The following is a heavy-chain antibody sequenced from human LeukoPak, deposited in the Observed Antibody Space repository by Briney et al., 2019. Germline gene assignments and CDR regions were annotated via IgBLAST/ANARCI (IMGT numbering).Heavy chain of an antibody. CDR3: ARRGYGVVSDMDV. Sequence: ASVKVSCKASGYTFTSYYMHWVRQAPGQGLEWMGIINPSGGSTSYAQKFQGGVTMTRDTSTSTVYMELSSLRSEDTAVYYCARRGYGVVSDMDVWGKGTTVTVSS. V-gene: IGHV1-46*01. J-gene: IGHJ6*03. D-gene: IGHD5-12*01. CDR2: INPSGGST. CDR1: GYTFTSYY.